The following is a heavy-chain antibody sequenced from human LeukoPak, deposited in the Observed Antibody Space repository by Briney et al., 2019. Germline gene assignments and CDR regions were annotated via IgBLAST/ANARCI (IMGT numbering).Heavy chain of an antibody. J-gene: IGHJ6*04. Sequence: NPSETLSLTCTVSGGSVSSGSYYWSWIRQPPGKGLEWIGYTYYSGSTNYNPSLKSRVTISVDTSKNQFSLKLSSVTAADTAVYYCAGNYDILTGIGYYGMDVWGKGTTVTVSS. CDR1: GGSVSSGSYY. CDR2: TYYSGST. CDR3: AGNYDILTGIGYYGMDV. D-gene: IGHD3-9*01. V-gene: IGHV4-61*01.